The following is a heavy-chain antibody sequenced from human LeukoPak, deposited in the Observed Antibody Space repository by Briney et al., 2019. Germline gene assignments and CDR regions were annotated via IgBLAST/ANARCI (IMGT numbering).Heavy chain of an antibody. J-gene: IGHJ4*02. D-gene: IGHD3-9*01. CDR1: GGSFSGYY. V-gene: IGHV4-34*01. CDR3: ERGQKKKAYYDISTAFPVYFDY. Sequence: PSETLSLTCAVYGGSFSGYYWSWIRQPPGKGLEWIGEINHSGSTNYNPSLKSRVTISIDTSKNQFSLKLSSVTAADTAVYYCERGQKKKAYYDISTAFPVYFDYGGQGTLVTVSS. CDR2: INHSGST.